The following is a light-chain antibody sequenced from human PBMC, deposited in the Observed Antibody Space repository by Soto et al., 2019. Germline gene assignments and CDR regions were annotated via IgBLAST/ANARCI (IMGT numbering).Light chain of an antibody. CDR1: SSDVGGYSY. V-gene: IGLV2-8*01. CDR3: SSYAGSNNFV. J-gene: IGLJ1*01. Sequence: QSALTQPPSASGSPGQSGTISCTGSSSDVGGYSYVSWYQHHPGKAPKLMIYEVTKRPSGVHDRFSASKSGNTASLTVSGLQAEDEADYYCSSYAGSNNFVFGTGTKLTV. CDR2: EVT.